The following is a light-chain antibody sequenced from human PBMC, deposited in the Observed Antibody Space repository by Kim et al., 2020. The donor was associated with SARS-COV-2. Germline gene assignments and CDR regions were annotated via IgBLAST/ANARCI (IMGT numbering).Light chain of an antibody. CDR1: QSVSTY. CDR2: DAS. Sequence: EIALTQSPASLSLSPGERATLSCRASQSVSTYLVWYQQKPAQAPRLLIYDASNRATGIPARFSGSGSGTDFTLTISSLEPEDFAVYYCKQRRAWPLTFGGGTKVDIK. V-gene: IGKV3-11*01. J-gene: IGKJ4*01. CDR3: KQRRAWPLT.